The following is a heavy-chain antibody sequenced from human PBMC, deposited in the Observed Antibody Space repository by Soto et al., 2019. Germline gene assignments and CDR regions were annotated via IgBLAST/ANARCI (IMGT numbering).Heavy chain of an antibody. D-gene: IGHD2-2*01. CDR1: GFTFSSYW. Sequence: PGGSLRLSCAASGFTFSSYWMSWVRQAPGKGLEWVANIKQDGSEKYYVDSVKGRFTISRDNAKNSLYLQMNSLRAEDTAVYYSARDAVVVVPAAINWFDPWGQGTLVTVSS. J-gene: IGHJ5*02. CDR2: IKQDGSEK. CDR3: ARDAVVVVPAAINWFDP. V-gene: IGHV3-7*01.